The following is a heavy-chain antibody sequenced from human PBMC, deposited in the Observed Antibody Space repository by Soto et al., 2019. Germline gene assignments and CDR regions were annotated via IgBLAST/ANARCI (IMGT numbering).Heavy chain of an antibody. Sequence: LGLSCAASGFTFSSYSMNWVRQAPGKGLEWVSSISSSSSYIYYADSVKGRFTISRDNAKNSLYLQMNSLRAEDTAVYYCARDPYDSSGYYYDAFDIWGQGTMVTVSS. V-gene: IGHV3-21*01. CDR2: ISSSSSYI. D-gene: IGHD3-22*01. CDR3: ARDPYDSSGYYYDAFDI. J-gene: IGHJ3*02. CDR1: GFTFSSYS.